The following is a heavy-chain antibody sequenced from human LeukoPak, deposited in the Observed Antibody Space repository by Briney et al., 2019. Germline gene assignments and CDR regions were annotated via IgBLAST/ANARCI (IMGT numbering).Heavy chain of an antibody. CDR2: ISGSGGST. Sequence: GSLRLSCAASGFTFSSYAMSWVRQAPGKGLEWVSAISGSGGSTYNADSVKGRFTISRDNSKDTLYLQMNSLRAEDTAVYYCARDQGVGTEPFDYWGQGTLVTVSS. CDR3: ARDQGVGTEPFDY. J-gene: IGHJ4*02. CDR1: GFTFSSYA. D-gene: IGHD7-27*01. V-gene: IGHV3-23*01.